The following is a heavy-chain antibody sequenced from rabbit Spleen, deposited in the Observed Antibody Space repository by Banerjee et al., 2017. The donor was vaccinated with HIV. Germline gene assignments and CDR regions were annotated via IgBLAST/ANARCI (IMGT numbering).Heavy chain of an antibody. CDR1: GFSFSSGYD. J-gene: IGHJ4*01. CDR2: IDPVFGKT. V-gene: IGHV1S40*01. CDR3: VRGYDDYGDYFNL. Sequence: QSLEESGGGLVKPGASLTLTCKASGFSFSSGYDLCWVRQAPGKELEWIGYIDPVFGKTYYATWVNGRFTISSHNAQKMLYLQLNSLTAADTATYFCVRGYDDYGDYFNLWGPGTLVTVS. D-gene: IGHD2-1*01.